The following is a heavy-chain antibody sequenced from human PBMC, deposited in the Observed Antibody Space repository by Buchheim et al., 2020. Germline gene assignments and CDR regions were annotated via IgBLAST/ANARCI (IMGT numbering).Heavy chain of an antibody. CDR2: FGSSGSTI. CDR3: ARAIIAASFDY. Sequence: EVQLVESGGGLVRPGGSLRLSCAASGFIFSAYEMNWVRQAPGKGLEWVSYFGSSGSTIYYADSVKGRFTISRANAQYSLYLQMNSLRAEGTAVYYCARAIIAASFDYWGQGTL. D-gene: IGHD6-25*01. CDR1: GFIFSAYE. V-gene: IGHV3-48*03. J-gene: IGHJ4*02.